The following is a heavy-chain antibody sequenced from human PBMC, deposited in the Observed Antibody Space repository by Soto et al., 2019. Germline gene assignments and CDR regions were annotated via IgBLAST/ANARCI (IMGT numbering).Heavy chain of an antibody. Sequence: SVKVSCKASGGTFSSYAISWVRQAPGQGLEWMGGIIPIFGTANYAQKFQGRVTITADESTSTAYMELSSLRSEDTAVYYCARAHTYYDYVWGTHHGFDYWGQGTLVTVS. CDR2: IIPIFGTA. D-gene: IGHD3-16*01. J-gene: IGHJ4*02. V-gene: IGHV1-69*13. CDR1: GGTFSSYA. CDR3: ARAHTYYDYVWGTHHGFDY.